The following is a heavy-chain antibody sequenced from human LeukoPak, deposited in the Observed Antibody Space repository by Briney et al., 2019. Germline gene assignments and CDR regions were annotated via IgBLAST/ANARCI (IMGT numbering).Heavy chain of an antibody. D-gene: IGHD6-13*01. CDR1: GFAFSSYE. V-gene: IGHV3-48*03. CDR2: ISSSGSTI. CDR3: ARATDSSRPYYYYGMDV. Sequence: GGSLRLSCAASGFAFSSYEMNWVRQAPGKGLEWVSYISSSGSTIYYADSVKGRFTISRDNAKNSLYLQMNSLRAEDTAVYYCARATDSSRPYYYYGMDVWGQGTTVTVSS. J-gene: IGHJ6*02.